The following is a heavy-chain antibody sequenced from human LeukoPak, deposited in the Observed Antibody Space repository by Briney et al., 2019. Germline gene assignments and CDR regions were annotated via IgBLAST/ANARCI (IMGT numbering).Heavy chain of an antibody. CDR3: AKDARRYSGWYFFDH. CDR1: GFTFSSYA. V-gene: IGHV3-30-3*01. D-gene: IGHD6-19*01. J-gene: IGHJ4*02. CDR2: ISYDGSNK. Sequence: PGRSLRLSCAASGFTFSSYAMHWGRQAPGKGLEWVAVISYDGSNKYYADSVKGRFTISRDNSKNTLYLQMNSLRVDDTAVYYCAKDARRYSGWYFFDHWGQGTLVTVSS.